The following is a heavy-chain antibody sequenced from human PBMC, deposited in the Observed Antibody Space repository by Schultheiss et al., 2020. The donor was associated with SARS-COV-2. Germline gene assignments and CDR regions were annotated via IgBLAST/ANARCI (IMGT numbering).Heavy chain of an antibody. CDR1: GFTFSSYG. D-gene: IGHD1-26*01. Sequence: GGSLRLSCAASGFTFSSYGMHWVRQAPGKGLEWVAVIWYDGSNKYYADSVKGRFTISRDMSKNTLYLQMNSLRAEDTALYFCAKDRAPYYSWNYMQQWGQGAQVTVSS. CDR2: IWYDGSNK. CDR3: AKDRAPYYSWNYMQQ. V-gene: IGHV3-30*02. J-gene: IGHJ4*02.